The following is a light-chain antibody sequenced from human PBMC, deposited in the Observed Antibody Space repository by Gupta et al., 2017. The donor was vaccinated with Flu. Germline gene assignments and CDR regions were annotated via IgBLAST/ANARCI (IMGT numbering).Light chain of an antibody. V-gene: IGLV2-14*01. Sequence: QAALTHPAAVSGSPGQAITISCTGTSSDVGGYNYVSWYQQHPGKAPKLMMYEVSNRPSGVSNRFSGSKSGNTASLAISGLQAEDEADYYCRSYKSSSTLVVFGGGTKLTVL. CDR1: SSDVGGYNY. J-gene: IGLJ2*01. CDR2: EVS. CDR3: RSYKSSSTLVV.